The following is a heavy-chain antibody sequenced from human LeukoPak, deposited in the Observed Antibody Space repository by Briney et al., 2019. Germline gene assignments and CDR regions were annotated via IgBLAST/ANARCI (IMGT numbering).Heavy chain of an antibody. Sequence: GASVKVSCKASGYTFTGYYMHWVRQAPGQGLEWMGWISAYNGNTNYAQKFQGRVTITADESTSTAYMELSSLRSEDTAVYYCARWAYSSGWGASGIWGQGTLVTVSS. D-gene: IGHD6-19*01. CDR3: ARWAYSSGWGASGI. CDR1: GYTFTGYY. J-gene: IGHJ4*02. V-gene: IGHV1-18*04. CDR2: ISAYNGNT.